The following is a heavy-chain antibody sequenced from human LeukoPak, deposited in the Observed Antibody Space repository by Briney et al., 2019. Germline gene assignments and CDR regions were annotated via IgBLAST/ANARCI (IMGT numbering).Heavy chain of an antibody. D-gene: IGHD6-19*01. J-gene: IGHJ6*03. CDR3: ARPIAVAGTDYYYYMDA. V-gene: IGHV3-21*01. CDR1: GFTFSSYS. CDR2: ISSSSSYI. Sequence: GGSLRLSCAASGFTFSSYSMNWVRQAPGKGLEWVSSISSSSSYIYYADSVKGRFTISRDNAKNSLYLQMNSLRAEDTAVYYCARPIAVAGTDYYYYMDAWGRGTTVTVSS.